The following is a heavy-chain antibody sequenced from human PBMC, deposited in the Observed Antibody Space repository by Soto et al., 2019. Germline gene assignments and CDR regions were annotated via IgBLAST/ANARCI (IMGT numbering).Heavy chain of an antibody. Sequence: PGGSLRLSCAASRFTFSSYAMSWVRQAPGKGLEWVSTVSGSGSSTHYADSVKGRFAISRDNSKNTLSLQMNNLRADDTGVYFCAKAKDPTSAVPIRPFDFWGQGTLVTVSS. CDR2: VSGSGSST. D-gene: IGHD1-1*01. V-gene: IGHV3-23*01. CDR3: AKAKDPTSAVPIRPFDF. J-gene: IGHJ4*02. CDR1: RFTFSSYA.